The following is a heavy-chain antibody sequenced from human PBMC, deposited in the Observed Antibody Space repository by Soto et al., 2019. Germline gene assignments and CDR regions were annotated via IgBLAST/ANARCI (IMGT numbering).Heavy chain of an antibody. CDR3: AREGSYSAYNFAHGIQLWSFDF. Sequence: SETLSLTCTVSGGSINTFYWSWVRQPAGKGLEWIGRIFSSGSTSFNPSLESRVAMSVDTSKNHFSLNLSSVTAADMAVYYCAREGSYSAYNFAHGIQLWSFDFWRQGDLVTVSS. D-gene: IGHD5-18*01. CDR1: GGSINTFY. J-gene: IGHJ4*02. CDR2: IFSSGST. V-gene: IGHV4-4*07.